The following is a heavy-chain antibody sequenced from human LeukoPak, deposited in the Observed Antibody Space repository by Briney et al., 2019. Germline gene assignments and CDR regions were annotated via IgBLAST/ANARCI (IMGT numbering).Heavy chain of an antibody. CDR1: GASITSSGYS. V-gene: IGHV4-30-4*07. Sequence: SETLSLTCSVSGASITSSGYSWSWIRQPPGKGLEWIGYIYYSGSTYYNPSLKSRVTISVDTSKNQFSLKLSSVTAADTAVYYCARVGITIFGVAPEGNWFDPWGQGTLVTVSS. CDR2: IYYSGST. J-gene: IGHJ5*02. D-gene: IGHD3-3*01. CDR3: ARVGITIFGVAPEGNWFDP.